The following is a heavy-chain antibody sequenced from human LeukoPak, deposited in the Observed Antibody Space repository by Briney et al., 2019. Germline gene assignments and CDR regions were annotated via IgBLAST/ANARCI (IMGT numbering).Heavy chain of an antibody. V-gene: IGHV1-2*02. Sequence: GASVKVSCKACGYTFTSYGISWVRQAPGQGLEWMGWINPNSGGTNYAQKFQGRVTITRDTSISTAYMELSRLRSDDTAVYYCAMFGSVATISKRYSDGGVADYRGQGTLVTVSS. J-gene: IGHJ4*02. CDR3: AMFGSVATISKRYSDGGVADY. D-gene: IGHD5-12*01. CDR1: GYTFTSYG. CDR2: INPNSGGT.